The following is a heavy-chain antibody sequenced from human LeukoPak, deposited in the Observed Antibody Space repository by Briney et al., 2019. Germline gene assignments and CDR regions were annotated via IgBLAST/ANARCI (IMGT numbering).Heavy chain of an antibody. D-gene: IGHD5-12*01. Sequence: SETLSLTCAVYGGSFSGYYWSWIRQPPGKGLEWIGEINHSGSTNYNPSLKSRVTISVDTSKNQFSLKLSSVTAADTAVYYCARSPSGYVFDYWGQGTLVTVSS. CDR1: GGSFSGYY. V-gene: IGHV4-34*01. CDR3: ARSPSGYVFDY. CDR2: INHSGST. J-gene: IGHJ4*02.